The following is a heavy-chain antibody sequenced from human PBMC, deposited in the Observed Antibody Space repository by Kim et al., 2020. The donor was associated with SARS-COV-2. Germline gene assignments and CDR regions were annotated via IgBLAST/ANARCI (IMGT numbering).Heavy chain of an antibody. CDR3: AKDITGAVSGPFLS. Sequence: GGSLRLSCSASGFTFSSYAMNWVRQAPGKGLEWVSGISGGGGSTYYADSVRGRFTISRDNSKNTVSLQMSAVRAEDTALYFCAKDITGAVSGPFLSWGQGTQVTVHS. D-gene: IGHD1-20*01. CDR2: ISGGGGST. J-gene: IGHJ4*02. CDR1: GFTFSSYA. V-gene: IGHV3-23*01.